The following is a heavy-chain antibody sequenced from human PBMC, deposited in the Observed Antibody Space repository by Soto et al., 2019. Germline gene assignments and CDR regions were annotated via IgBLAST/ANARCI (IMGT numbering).Heavy chain of an antibody. CDR2: ISGSGGST. CDR3: ANLPFRDNSAGGVCFY. CDR1: GFTFSSYA. J-gene: IGHJ4*02. V-gene: IGHV3-23*01. D-gene: IGHD2-8*01. Sequence: HPGGSLRLSCAASGFTFSSYAMSWVRQAPGKGLEWVSAISGSGGSTYYADSVKGRFTISRDNSKNTLYLQMNSLRAEDTAVYYCANLPFRDNSAGGVCFYWGQGTLVTVSS.